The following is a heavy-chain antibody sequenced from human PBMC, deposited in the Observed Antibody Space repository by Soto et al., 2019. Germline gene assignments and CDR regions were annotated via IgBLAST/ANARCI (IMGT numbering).Heavy chain of an antibody. CDR2: IYYTGRT. J-gene: IGHJ4*02. CDR1: GGSICSDDYY. Sequence: ASETLSLTCTVSGGSICSDDYYWTWIRQPPGEGLEWIGYIYYTGRTSSTPSLESRLTISIDTSKNQFSLKLTSVTAADTAVYFCARELSSSPECFDFWGPGTLVTVSS. D-gene: IGHD2-15*01. CDR3: ARELSSSPECFDF. V-gene: IGHV4-30-4*01.